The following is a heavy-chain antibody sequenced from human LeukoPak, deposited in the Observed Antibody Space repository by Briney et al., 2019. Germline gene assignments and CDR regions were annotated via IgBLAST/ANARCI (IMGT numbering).Heavy chain of an antibody. CDR2: INPSGGST. Sequence: ASVKVSCKASGYTFTSYYMHWVRQAPGQGLEWMGIINPSGGSTSYAQKFQGRVTMTRDMSTSTVYMELSSLRSEDTAVYYCARDLAGGTPAYYFYYWGQGTLVTVSS. D-gene: IGHD4-23*01. CDR3: ARDLAGGTPAYYFYY. CDR1: GYTFTSYY. V-gene: IGHV1-46*01. J-gene: IGHJ4*02.